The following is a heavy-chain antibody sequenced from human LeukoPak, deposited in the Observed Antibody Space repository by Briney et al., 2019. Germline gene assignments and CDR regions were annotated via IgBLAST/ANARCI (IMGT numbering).Heavy chain of an antibody. Sequence: SETLSLTCTVSGGSISSYYWSWIRQPPGKGLEWIGYIYYSGSTNYNPSLKRRVTISVDTSKNQFSLKLSSVTAADTAVYYGARGGGYDYPLDYYYYMDVWGKGTTVTVSS. J-gene: IGHJ6*03. V-gene: IGHV4-59*01. CDR1: GGSISSYY. CDR2: IYYSGST. D-gene: IGHD5-12*01. CDR3: ARGGGYDYPLDYYYYMDV.